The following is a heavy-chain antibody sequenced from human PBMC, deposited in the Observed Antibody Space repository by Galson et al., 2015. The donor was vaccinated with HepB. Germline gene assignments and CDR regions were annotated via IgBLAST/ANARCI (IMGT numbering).Heavy chain of an antibody. CDR1: GFTFSSYS. V-gene: IGHV3-21*01. CDR3: AGATDGSGLQELAR. D-gene: IGHD3-10*01. CDR2: ISSSSSYI. J-gene: IGHJ4*02. Sequence: SLRLSCAASGFTFSSYSMNWVRQAPGKGLEWVSSISSSSSYIYYADSVKGRFTISRDNAKNSLYLQMNSLRAEDTAVYYCAGATDGSGLQELARWGQGSLVTVSS.